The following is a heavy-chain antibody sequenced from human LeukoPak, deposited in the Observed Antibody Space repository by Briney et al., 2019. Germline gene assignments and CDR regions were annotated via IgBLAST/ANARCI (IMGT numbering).Heavy chain of an antibody. CDR3: ARGTSSNDYSNYDWFDP. D-gene: IGHD4-11*01. Sequence: VASVKVSCKVSGYTLTELSMHWVRQAPGKGLEWMGGFDPEDGETIYAQKFQGRVTMTEDTSTDTAYMELSSLRSEDTAVYYCARGTSSNDYSNYDWFDPWGQGTLVTVSS. V-gene: IGHV1-24*01. CDR1: GYTLTELS. J-gene: IGHJ5*02. CDR2: FDPEDGET.